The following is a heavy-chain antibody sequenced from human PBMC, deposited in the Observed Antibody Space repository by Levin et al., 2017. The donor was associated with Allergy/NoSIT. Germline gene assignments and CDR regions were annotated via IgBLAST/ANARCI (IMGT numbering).Heavy chain of an antibody. Sequence: GGSLRLSCAASGFKFSTYVMHWVRQVPGGGLVWVSRINIDGSATSYADSVKGRFTISRDNAKNTLFLQMNSLRREDSAVYYCARDIRPFGVSNPFDQWGQGTLVTVSS. J-gene: IGHJ4*02. V-gene: IGHV3-74*01. CDR1: GFKFSTYV. D-gene: IGHD3-10*01. CDR2: INIDGSAT. CDR3: ARDIRPFGVSNPFDQ.